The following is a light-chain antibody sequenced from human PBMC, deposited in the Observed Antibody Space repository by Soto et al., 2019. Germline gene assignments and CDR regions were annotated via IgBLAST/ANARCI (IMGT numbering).Light chain of an antibody. CDR2: DAS. J-gene: IGKJ4*01. CDR3: QQRSNWPPV. Sequence: EIVLTQSPATLSLSRLEIGTRCFMASQSVSTYVTYLAWYQQKPGQAPRLLIYDASNRATGIPARFSGSGSGTDFTLTISSLEPEDFAVYYCQQRSNWPPVFGGGTKVDIK. V-gene: IGKV3-11*01. CDR1: QSVSTY.